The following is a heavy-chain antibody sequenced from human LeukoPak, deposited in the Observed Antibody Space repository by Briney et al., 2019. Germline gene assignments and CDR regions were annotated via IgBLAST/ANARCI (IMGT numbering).Heavy chain of an antibody. CDR1: GFTFSSYA. CDR2: IKQDGSEK. Sequence: GGSLRLSCAASGFTFSSYAMHWVRQAPGKGLEWVANIKQDGSEKYFVDSVKGRFTISRDNAKNSLYLQMNSLRAEDTAVYYCARDKALMLRGVIIRENYYYYMDVWGKGTMVTISS. D-gene: IGHD3-10*01. V-gene: IGHV3-7*01. CDR3: ARDKALMLRGVIIRENYYYYMDV. J-gene: IGHJ6*03.